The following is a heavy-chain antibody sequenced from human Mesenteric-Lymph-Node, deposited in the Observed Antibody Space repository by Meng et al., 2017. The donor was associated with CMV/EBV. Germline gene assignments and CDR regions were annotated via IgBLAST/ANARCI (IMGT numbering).Heavy chain of an antibody. CDR2: ISYDGSNK. J-gene: IGHJ4*02. CDR1: GFTFSSYW. D-gene: IGHD1-26*01. Sequence: GESLKISCAASGFTFSSYWMHWVRQAPGKGLEWVAVISYDGSNKYYADSVKGRFTISRDNSKNILYLQMSSLRAEDTAVYYCARGSGSYSLIDYWGQGTLVTVSS. V-gene: IGHV3-30-3*01. CDR3: ARGSGSYSLIDY.